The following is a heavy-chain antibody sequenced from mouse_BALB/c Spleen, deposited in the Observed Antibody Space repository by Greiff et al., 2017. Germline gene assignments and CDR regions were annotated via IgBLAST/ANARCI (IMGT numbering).Heavy chain of an antibody. CDR2: ISYSGST. CDR1: GYSITSDYA. D-gene: IGHD2-2*01. CDR3: AIYGFKGYFDV. Sequence: ESGPGLVKPSQSLSLTCTVTGYSITSDYAWNWIRQFPGNKLEWMGYISYSGSTSYNPSLKSRISITRDTSKNQFFLQLNSVTTEDTATYYCAIYGFKGYFDVWGAGTTVTVSS. J-gene: IGHJ1*01. V-gene: IGHV3-2*02.